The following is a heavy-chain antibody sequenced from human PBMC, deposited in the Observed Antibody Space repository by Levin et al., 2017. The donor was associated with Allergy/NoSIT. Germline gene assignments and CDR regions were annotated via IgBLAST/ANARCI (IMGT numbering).Heavy chain of an antibody. CDR3: AREPYYDYVMDV. CDR1: GGSISSTSHY. V-gene: IGHV4-39*02. CDR2: AYYTGCT. J-gene: IGHJ6*02. Sequence: SETLSLTCTVSGGSISSTSHYWGWIRQPPGTGLEWIGSAYYTGCTFYNPSLKSRVTMSVDTSKNQFSLKLSSVTAADTALYYCAREPYYDYVMDVWGQGTTVTVSS.